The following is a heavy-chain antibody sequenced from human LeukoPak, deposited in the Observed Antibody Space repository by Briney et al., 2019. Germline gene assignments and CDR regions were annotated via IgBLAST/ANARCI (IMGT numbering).Heavy chain of an antibody. Sequence: GGSLRLSCAASGFTFSSYGMHWGRQAPGKGLEWVAVIWYDGSNKYYADSVKGRFTISRDNSKTTLYLQMNSLRAEDTAVYYCARGDDSGGSCYFDSWGQGTLVTVSS. V-gene: IGHV3-33*01. J-gene: IGHJ4*02. CDR2: IWYDGSNK. CDR3: ARGDDSGGSCYFDS. CDR1: GFTFSSYG. D-gene: IGHD2-15*01.